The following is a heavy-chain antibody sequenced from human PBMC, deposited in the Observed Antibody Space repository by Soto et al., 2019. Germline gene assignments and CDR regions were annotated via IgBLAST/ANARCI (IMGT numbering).Heavy chain of an antibody. CDR3: ARAGAAYFYYYGVDV. CDR2: IYYSGST. D-gene: IGHD6-13*01. J-gene: IGHJ6*02. CDR1: GGSISSGDYY. V-gene: IGHV4-30-4*01. Sequence: PSETLSLTCTVSGGSISSGDYYWNWIRQPPGKGLEWIGYIYYSGSTYYNPSLKSRVTISVDTSKNQFSLKLSSVTAADTAVYFCARAGAAYFYYYGVDVWSQGTTVTVSS.